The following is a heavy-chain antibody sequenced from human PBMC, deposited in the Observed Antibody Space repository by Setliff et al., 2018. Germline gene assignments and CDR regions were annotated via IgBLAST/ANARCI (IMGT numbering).Heavy chain of an antibody. CDR1: GGSVSSGSYY. CDR3: ARSQWGGESYYFDY. CDR2: IYYSGST. Sequence: PSETLSLTCTVSGGSVSSGSYYWIWIRQPPGKGLEWIGYIYYSGSTNYNPTLKSRVTISVDTSKNQFSLKLSSVTAADTAVYYCARSQWGGESYYFDYWGQGTLVTVSS. V-gene: IGHV4-61*01. D-gene: IGHD2-15*01. J-gene: IGHJ4*02.